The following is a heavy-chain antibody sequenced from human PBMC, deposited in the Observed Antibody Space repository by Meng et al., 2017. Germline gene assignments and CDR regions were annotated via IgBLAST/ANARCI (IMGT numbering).Heavy chain of an antibody. CDR1: GFSVTTSY. V-gene: IGHV3-53*02. D-gene: IGHD6-19*01. Sequence: VELAETGGGLIHPGGSLRLSCTASGFSVTTSYMSWVRQAPGKGLEWVSVIYSGGSTYYADSVKGRFSISRDNSKNTLYLQMNSLRAEDTAVYSCARDSSSGWYHNYWGQGTLVTVSS. CDR3: ARDSSSGWYHNY. J-gene: IGHJ4*02. CDR2: IYSGGST.